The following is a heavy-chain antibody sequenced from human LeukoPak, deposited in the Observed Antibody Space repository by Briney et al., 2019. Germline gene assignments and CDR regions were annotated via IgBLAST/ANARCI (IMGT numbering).Heavy chain of an antibody. CDR2: INPNSGGT. Sequence: ASVKVSCKASGYTFTGYYMHWVRQAPGQGLEWMGWINPNSGGTNYAQKFQGRVTMTRDTSISTAYMELSRPRSDDTAVYYCARDRSVAGRRYALNYWGQGTLVTVSS. D-gene: IGHD6-19*01. V-gene: IGHV1-2*02. CDR3: ARDRSVAGRRYALNY. CDR1: GYTFTGYY. J-gene: IGHJ4*02.